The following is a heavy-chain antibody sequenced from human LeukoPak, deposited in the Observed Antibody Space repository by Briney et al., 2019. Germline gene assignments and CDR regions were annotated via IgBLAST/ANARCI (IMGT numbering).Heavy chain of an antibody. CDR1: GFTFSRYY. D-gene: IGHD1-26*01. CDR2: TAIDGGDR. Sequence: PGGSLRLSCVVSGFTFSRYYMGWVRQSPGKGLEWVAMTAIDGGDRNYVDSVKGRFTIYRDNSKNALYLQMNRLAAEDTAVYYCAFLIREPQHWGQGTLVTVSS. CDR3: AFLIREPQH. J-gene: IGHJ1*01. V-gene: IGHV3-7*01.